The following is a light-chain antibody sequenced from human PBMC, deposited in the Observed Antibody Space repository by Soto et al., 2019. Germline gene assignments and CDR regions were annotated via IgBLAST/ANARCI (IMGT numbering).Light chain of an antibody. CDR1: PSISFY. V-gene: IGKV1-39*01. J-gene: IGKJ5*01. CDR3: QQSYSTPIT. Sequence: DIQMTESPSSLSASVGVRVTITSRASPSISFYLNWYQQTPGDAPKLLSYAASNLQTGVPSRFSGSGSGTDFTLTINSLQPEDFATYSCQQSYSTPITFGQGTRLEIK. CDR2: AAS.